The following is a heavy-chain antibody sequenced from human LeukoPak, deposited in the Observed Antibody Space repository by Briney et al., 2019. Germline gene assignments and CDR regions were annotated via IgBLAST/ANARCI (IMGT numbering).Heavy chain of an antibody. D-gene: IGHD3-10*01. CDR2: TNPNSGGT. CDR1: GYTFTGYY. J-gene: IGHJ3*02. CDR3: ARATYYGSGSYYIPRPFDI. V-gene: IGHV1-2*02. Sequence: ASVTVSCKASGYTFTGYYMHWVRQAPGQGLEWMGWTNPNSGGTNYAQKFQGRVTMTRDTSISTAYMELSRLRSDDTAVYYCARATYYGSGSYYIPRPFDIWGQGTMVTVSS.